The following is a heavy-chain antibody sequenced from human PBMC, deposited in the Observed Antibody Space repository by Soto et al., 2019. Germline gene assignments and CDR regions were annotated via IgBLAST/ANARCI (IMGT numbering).Heavy chain of an antibody. Sequence: ASGKVSCKSSRYSFTNFYIHWRRGAPGQGLEWMGIINPSGGSTTYPQKFQGRVTMTRDTSTSTVHMELITLRSEDTAVYYCARRPFGARRSGWFDPWGQGTLVTVSS. CDR3: ARRPFGARRSGWFDP. CDR2: INPSGGST. D-gene: IGHD3-10*01. J-gene: IGHJ5*02. V-gene: IGHV1-46*01. CDR1: RYSFTNFY.